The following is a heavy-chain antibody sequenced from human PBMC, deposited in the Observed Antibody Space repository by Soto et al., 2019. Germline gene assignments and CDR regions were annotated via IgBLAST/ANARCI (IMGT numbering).Heavy chain of an antibody. V-gene: IGHV1-8*01. CDR3: ARDPRYDYGDYIGNRFDP. Sequence: ASVKVSCKASGYTFTSYDINWVRQATGQGLEWMGWMNPNSGNTGYAQKFQGRVTMTRNTSISTAYMELSSLRSDDTAVYYCARDPRYDYGDYIGNRFDPWGQGTLVTVSS. D-gene: IGHD4-17*01. CDR2: MNPNSGNT. CDR1: GYTFTSYD. J-gene: IGHJ5*02.